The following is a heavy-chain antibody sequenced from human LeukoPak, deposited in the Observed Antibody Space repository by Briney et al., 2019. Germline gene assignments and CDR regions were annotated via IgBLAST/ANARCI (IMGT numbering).Heavy chain of an antibody. CDR3: ASQTTVVKPYYYYMDV. Sequence: ASVKVSCKASGGTFSSYAISWVRQAPGQGLEWMGGIIPIFGTANYAQKFQGRVTITADESTSTAYMELSSLRSEDTAVYYCASQTTVVKPYYYYMDVWGKGTTVTVSS. J-gene: IGHJ6*03. CDR1: GGTFSSYA. D-gene: IGHD4-23*01. V-gene: IGHV1-69*13. CDR2: IIPIFGTA.